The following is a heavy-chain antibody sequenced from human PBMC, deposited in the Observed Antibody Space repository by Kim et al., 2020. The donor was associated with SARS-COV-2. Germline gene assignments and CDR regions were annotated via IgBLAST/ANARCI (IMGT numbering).Heavy chain of an antibody. V-gene: IGHV1-2*02. J-gene: IGHJ6*03. CDR1: GYTFTGYY. D-gene: IGHD4-4*01. CDR3: ARGLLTTVNYYYYMDV. CDR2: INPNSGGT. Sequence: ASVKVSCKASGYTFTGYYMHWVRQAPGQGLEWMGWINPNSGGTNYAQKFQGRVTMTRDTSISTAYMELSRLRSDDTAVYYCARGLLTTVNYYYYMDVWGKGTTVTVSS.